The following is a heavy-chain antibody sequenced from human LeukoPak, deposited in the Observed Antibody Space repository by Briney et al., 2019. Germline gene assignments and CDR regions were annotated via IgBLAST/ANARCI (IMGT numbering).Heavy chain of an antibody. D-gene: IGHD7-27*01. CDR1: GYSFTSYW. J-gene: IGHJ2*01. Sequence: LGESLKISCKGSGYSFTSYWIGWVRQMPGKGLEWMGIIYPGDSDTRYSPSFQGQVTISADKSISTAYLQWSSLKASDTAMYYCARRLYWGSEDYAANWYFDLWGRGTLVTVSS. CDR2: IYPGDSDT. V-gene: IGHV5-51*01. CDR3: ARRLYWGSEDYAANWYFDL.